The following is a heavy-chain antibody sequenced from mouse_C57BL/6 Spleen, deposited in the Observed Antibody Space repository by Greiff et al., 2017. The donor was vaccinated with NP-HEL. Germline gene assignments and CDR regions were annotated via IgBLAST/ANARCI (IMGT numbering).Heavy chain of an antibody. Sequence: VQLVESGPGLVAPSQSLSITCTASGFSLTSYGVHWVRQPPGKGLEWLVVIWSDGSTTYNSALKSRLSISKDNSKSQVFLKMNSLQTDDTAMYYCASHYGSSYEYAMDYWGQGTSVTVSS. D-gene: IGHD1-1*01. V-gene: IGHV2-6*03. CDR3: ASHYGSSYEYAMDY. J-gene: IGHJ4*01. CDR1: GFSLTSYG. CDR2: IWSDGST.